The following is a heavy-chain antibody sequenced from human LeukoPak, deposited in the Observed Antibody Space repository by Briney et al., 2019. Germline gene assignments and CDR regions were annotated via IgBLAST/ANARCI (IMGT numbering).Heavy chain of an antibody. CDR2: ISAYNGVT. D-gene: IGHD3-3*01. V-gene: IGHV1-18*01. J-gene: IGHJ4*02. Sequence: ASVKVSCKASGYTFTSHGISWVRQAPGQGLEWMGWISAYNGVTDFAEKFQGRVTMTTDTSTRTGYMELRSLRSDDTAVYYCARDPYYDFWSGSHPYFDYWGQGTLVTVSS. CDR1: GYTFTSHG. CDR3: ARDPYYDFWSGSHPYFDY.